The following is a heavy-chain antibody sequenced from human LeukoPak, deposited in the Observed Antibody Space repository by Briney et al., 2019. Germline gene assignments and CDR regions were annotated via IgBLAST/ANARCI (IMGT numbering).Heavy chain of an antibody. V-gene: IGHV1-69*04. J-gene: IGHJ3*02. CDR2: IIPILGIA. CDR3: ARERMVRGVFGAFDI. CDR1: GGTFSSYA. D-gene: IGHD3-10*01. Sequence: ASVKVSCKASGGTFSSYAISWVRQAPGQGLEWMGMIIPILGIANYAQKFQGRVTITPDKSTSTAYMELSSLRSEDTAVYYCARERMVRGVFGAFDIWGQGTMVTVSS.